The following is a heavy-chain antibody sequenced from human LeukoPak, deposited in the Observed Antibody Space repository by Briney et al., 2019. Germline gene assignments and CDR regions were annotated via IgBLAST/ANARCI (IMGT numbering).Heavy chain of an antibody. D-gene: IGHD6-19*01. CDR3: ATPARGGSALP. Sequence: PGGSLRLSCAASGFTFSSYEMNWVRQAPGKGLEWVSYISSSGSTIYYADSVKGRFTISRDNAKNSLYLQMNSLRAEDTAVYYCATPARGGSALPWGQGTLVTVSS. V-gene: IGHV3-48*03. CDR2: ISSSGSTI. CDR1: GFTFSSYE. J-gene: IGHJ5*02.